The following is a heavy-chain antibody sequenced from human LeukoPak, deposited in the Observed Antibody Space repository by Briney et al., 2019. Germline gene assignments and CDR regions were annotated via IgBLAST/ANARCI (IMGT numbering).Heavy chain of an antibody. CDR1: GFTFSSYA. J-gene: IGHJ4*02. D-gene: IGHD3-10*02. CDR3: ARGTMFPYYFDY. Sequence: PGGSLRLSCAASGFTFSSYAMSWVRQAPGKGLEWVSFISSSSSYIYYADSVKGRFTISRDNAKNSLYLQMNSLRAEDTAVYYCARGTMFPYYFDYWGQGTLVTVSS. CDR2: ISSSSSYI. V-gene: IGHV3-21*01.